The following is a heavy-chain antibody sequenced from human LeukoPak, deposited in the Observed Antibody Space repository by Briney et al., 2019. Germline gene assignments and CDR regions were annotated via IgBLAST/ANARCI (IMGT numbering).Heavy chain of an antibody. D-gene: IGHD3-22*01. J-gene: IGHJ4*02. Sequence: GGSLRLSCAASGMTFSNHWMHWVRQAPGKGLVWVSLIKTDGRTTIYADSVKGRFTIPRDDGKSTLYLQMDSLRAEDTAIYYCTTGPSFGYEWWGQGTVVTVSS. CDR2: IKTDGRTT. V-gene: IGHV3-74*01. CDR3: TTGPSFGYEW. CDR1: GMTFSNHW.